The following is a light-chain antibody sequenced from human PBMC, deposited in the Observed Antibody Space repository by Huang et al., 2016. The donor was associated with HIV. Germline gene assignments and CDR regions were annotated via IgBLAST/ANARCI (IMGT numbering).Light chain of an antibody. Sequence: IQMTQSPTSLSASVGDRVSIAFRASQSISTYLNWYQQKPGKAPKLLISSASALHSGVPSRFSGRGSGTDFTLTIRGLQLDDFATYYCQQSYSALSSFGPGTRL. CDR1: QSISTY. J-gene: IGKJ5*01. V-gene: IGKV1-39*01. CDR2: SAS. CDR3: QQSYSALSS.